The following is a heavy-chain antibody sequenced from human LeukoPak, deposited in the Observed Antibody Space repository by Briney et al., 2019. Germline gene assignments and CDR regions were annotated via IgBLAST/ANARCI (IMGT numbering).Heavy chain of an antibody. J-gene: IGHJ6*03. Sequence: TSETLSLTCTVSGGSISSYYWSWIRQPPGKGLEWIGYIYYSGSTNYNPSLKSRVTISVDTSKNQFSLKLSSVTAADTAVYYCAKGSGYEAQYYYYYMDVWGKGTTVTISS. CDR3: AKGSGYEAQYYYYYMDV. V-gene: IGHV4-59*01. CDR1: GGSISSYY. CDR2: IYYSGST. D-gene: IGHD5-12*01.